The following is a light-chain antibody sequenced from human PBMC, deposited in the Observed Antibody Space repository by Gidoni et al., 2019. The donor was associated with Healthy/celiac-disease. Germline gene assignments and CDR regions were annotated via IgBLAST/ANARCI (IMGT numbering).Light chain of an antibody. CDR2: DAA. Sequence: DIQMTQSPSSLSASVGDRVPITCQASQDISNYLNWYQQKPGTAHKLLIYDAANLETGVPARFSGSGSGTDFTFTISSLQPEDIATYYCQQYDNLPGTFGGGTKVEIK. CDR3: QQYDNLPGT. V-gene: IGKV1-33*01. J-gene: IGKJ4*01. CDR1: QDISNY.